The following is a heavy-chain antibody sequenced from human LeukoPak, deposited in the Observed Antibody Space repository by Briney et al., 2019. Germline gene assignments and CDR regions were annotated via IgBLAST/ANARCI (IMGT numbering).Heavy chain of an antibody. J-gene: IGHJ6*02. CDR2: TNHSGST. D-gene: IGHD3-22*01. Sequence: SETLSLTCVVCGGSFSGYYWSWIRQPPGKGLEWIGQTNHSGSTNYNPPLKSRVTISVDTSKNQFSLKLSSVTAADTAVYYCARALLGEYYYDSSGSPSSGMGVWGQGNTVTVSS. CDR1: GGSFSGYY. CDR3: ARALLGEYYYDSSGSPSSGMGV. V-gene: IGHV4-34*01.